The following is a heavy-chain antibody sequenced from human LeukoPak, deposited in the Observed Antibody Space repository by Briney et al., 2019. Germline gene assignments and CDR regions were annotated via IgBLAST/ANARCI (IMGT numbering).Heavy chain of an antibody. V-gene: IGHV4-59*01. J-gene: IGHJ6*03. CDR2: IYYSGST. CDR3: ARANGYSYGYYYYMDV. CDR1: GGSISNYY. Sequence: PSETLSLTCAVSGGSISNYYWSWIRQPPGKGLEWIGYIYYSGSTNYNPSLKSRVTISVDTSKNQFSLKLSSVTAADTAVYYCARANGYSYGYYYYMDVWGKGTTVTVSS. D-gene: IGHD5-18*01.